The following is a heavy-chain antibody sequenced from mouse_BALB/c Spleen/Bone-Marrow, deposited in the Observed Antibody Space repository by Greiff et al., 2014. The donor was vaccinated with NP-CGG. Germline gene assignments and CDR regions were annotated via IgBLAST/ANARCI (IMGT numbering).Heavy chain of an antibody. J-gene: IGHJ2*01. CDR1: GYTFTSYW. CDR2: ISPGSDST. V-gene: IGHV1-55*01. D-gene: IGHD4-1*01. Sequence: VKLVESGAELVKPGTSVKMSCKASGYTFTSYWVHWVKQRPGQGLEWIGDISPGSDSTNYNEKFKSKATLTVDTSSSTAYMQLSSLTSEDSAVYYCAREKDWVFDYWGQGTTLTVSS. CDR3: AREKDWVFDY.